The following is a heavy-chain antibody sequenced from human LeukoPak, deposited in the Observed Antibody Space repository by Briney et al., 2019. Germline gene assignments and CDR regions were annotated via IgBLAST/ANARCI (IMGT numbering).Heavy chain of an antibody. V-gene: IGHV1-18*01. J-gene: IGHJ3*02. D-gene: IGHD2-15*01. CDR2: ISAYNGNT. CDR3: ARAGYCSGGSCLVEAFDI. CDR1: GYTFTSYG. Sequence: AASVKVSCKASGYTFTSYGISWVRQAPGQGLEWMGWISAYNGNTNYAQRLQGRVTTTTDTSTSTAYMELRSLRSDDTAVYYCARAGYCSGGSCLVEAFDIWGQGTMVTVSS.